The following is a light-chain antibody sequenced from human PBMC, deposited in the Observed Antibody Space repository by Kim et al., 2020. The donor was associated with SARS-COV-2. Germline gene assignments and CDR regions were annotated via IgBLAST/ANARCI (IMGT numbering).Light chain of an antibody. CDR2: EVT. V-gene: IGLV2-8*01. Sequence: PGQSDDISCSRTRGDFGSYKYVSWYQQHPGKSPKLIIYEVTKRPSGVPDRFSGSMSGNTASLTVSGLQAEDEADYYCTSHGGYDYVFGTGTKVTVL. CDR1: RGDFGSYKY. J-gene: IGLJ1*01. CDR3: TSHGGYDYV.